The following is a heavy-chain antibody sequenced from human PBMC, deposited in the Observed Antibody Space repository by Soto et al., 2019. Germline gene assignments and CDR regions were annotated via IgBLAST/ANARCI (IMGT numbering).Heavy chain of an antibody. J-gene: IGHJ4*02. CDR2: IKSKTDGGTT. V-gene: IGHV3-15*01. CDR3: TTDHIGSAIRWGYEDRY. Sequence: GESLKISCAASGFTFSNAWMSWVRQAPGKGLEWVGRIKSKTDGGTTDYAAPVKGRFTISRDDSKNTLYLQMNSLKTEDTAVYYCTTDHIGSAIRWGYEDRYWGQGTLVTVSS. D-gene: IGHD4-17*01. CDR1: GFTFSNAW.